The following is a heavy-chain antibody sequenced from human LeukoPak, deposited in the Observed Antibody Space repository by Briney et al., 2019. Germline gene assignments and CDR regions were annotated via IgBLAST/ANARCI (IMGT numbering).Heavy chain of an antibody. CDR1: GYTFTSYG. V-gene: IGHV1-18*01. J-gene: IGHJ4*02. D-gene: IGHD3-3*01. CDR3: ARDRTIFGGVIIDTGFDY. CDR2: ISAYNGNT. Sequence: ASVEVSCKASGYTFTSYGISWVRQAPGQGLEWMGWISAYNGNTNYAQKLQGRVTMTTDTSTSTAYMELRSLRSDDTAVYYCARDRTIFGGVIIDTGFDYWGQGTLVTVSS.